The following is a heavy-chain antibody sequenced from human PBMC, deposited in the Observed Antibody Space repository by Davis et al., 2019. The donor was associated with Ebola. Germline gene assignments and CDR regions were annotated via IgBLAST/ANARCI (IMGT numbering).Heavy chain of an antibody. CDR1: GCSISIYS. CDR3: ARGGYGGGNWFDP. V-gene: IGHV4-4*07. CDR2: IYASGST. D-gene: IGHD4-23*01. J-gene: IGHJ5*02. Sequence: LRPSFIVSGCSISIYSWRCIRPPARKGLELIGRIYASGSTNYNPSLTSRVTMSVDTSKNQFSLNLSFVSVEDTAVYYCARGGYGGGNWFDPWGQGTLVTVSS.